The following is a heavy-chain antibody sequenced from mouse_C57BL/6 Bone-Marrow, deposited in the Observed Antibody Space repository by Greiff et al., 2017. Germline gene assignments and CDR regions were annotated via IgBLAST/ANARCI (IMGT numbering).Heavy chain of an antibody. D-gene: IGHD1-1*01. CDR1: GYSFTGYY. CDR2: INPSTGGT. CDR3: ARRVVNWCFDV. V-gene: IGHV1-42*01. Sequence: VQLQQPGPELVKPGASVKISCKASGYSFTGYYMNWVKQSPEKSLEWIGEINPSTGGTTYNQKFKAKATLTVDKSSSTAYMQLKSLTSEDSAVYYCARRVVNWCFDVWGTGTTVTVSS. J-gene: IGHJ1*03.